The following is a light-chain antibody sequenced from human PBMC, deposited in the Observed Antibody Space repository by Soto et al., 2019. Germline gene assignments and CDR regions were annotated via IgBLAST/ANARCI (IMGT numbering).Light chain of an antibody. CDR3: CSLTTSHTYV. V-gene: IGLV2-14*03. CDR2: HVT. J-gene: IGLJ1*01. CDR1: SSDIGHYDY. Sequence: QSALTQPASVSGSPGQSITISCTGTSSDIGHYDYVSWYQQHPGKAPKLMIYHVTYRPSGVSNRYSGSKSGNSASLTTSWLQADDEADYYCCSLTTSHTYVFGSGTKLTVL.